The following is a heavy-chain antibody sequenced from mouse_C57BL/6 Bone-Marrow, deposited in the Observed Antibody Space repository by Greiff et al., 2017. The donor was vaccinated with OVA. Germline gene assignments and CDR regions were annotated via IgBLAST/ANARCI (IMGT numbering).Heavy chain of an antibody. CDR2: IYPRSGNT. Sequence: QVQLQQSGAELARPGASVKLSCKASGYTFTSYGISWVKQRTGQGLEWIGEIYPRSGNTYYNEKFKGKATLTVDKSSSTAYMELRSLTSEDSAVYFCARNGYYPWFAYWGQGTLVTVSA. CDR1: GYTFTSYG. J-gene: IGHJ3*01. D-gene: IGHD2-3*01. V-gene: IGHV1-81*01. CDR3: ARNGYYPWFAY.